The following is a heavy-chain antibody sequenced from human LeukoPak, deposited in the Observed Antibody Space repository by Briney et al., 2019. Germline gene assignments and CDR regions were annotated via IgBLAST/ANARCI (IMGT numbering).Heavy chain of an antibody. CDR2: IKQDGSEK. J-gene: IGHJ4*02. CDR1: GFTFSSYW. Sequence: GGSLRLSCAASGFTFSSYWMSWVRQAPGKGLEWVANIKQDGSEKYYVDSVKGRFTISRDNAKNSLYLQMKSLRAEDTAVYYCARDEFITIFRVVKAGGSDYWGQGTLVTVSS. CDR3: ARDEFITIFRVVKAGGSDY. V-gene: IGHV3-7*05. D-gene: IGHD3-3*01.